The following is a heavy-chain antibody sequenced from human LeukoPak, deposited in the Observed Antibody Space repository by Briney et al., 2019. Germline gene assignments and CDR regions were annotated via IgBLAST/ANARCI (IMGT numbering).Heavy chain of an antibody. CDR1: GFTFSGYA. J-gene: IGHJ4*02. CDR3: TTDGSSSLAEG. D-gene: IGHD6-13*01. V-gene: IGHV3-23*01. Sequence: PGGSLRLSCAASGFTFSGYAMSWVRQAPGKGLEWVSGISDSGGSTYYADSVKGRFIISRDNSKNTLYLQMNSLKTEDTAVYYCTTDGSSSLAEGWGQGTLVTVSS. CDR2: ISDSGGST.